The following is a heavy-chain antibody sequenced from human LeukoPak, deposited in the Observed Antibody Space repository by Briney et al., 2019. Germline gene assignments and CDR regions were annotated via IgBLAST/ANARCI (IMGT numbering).Heavy chain of an antibody. CDR3: AKGGSYAPLDY. V-gene: IGHV3-23*01. J-gene: IGHJ4*02. D-gene: IGHD1-26*01. Sequence: GGALRLSCAASGFTFTDSAMTWVRQAPGKGLEWVSAISTSGGDTIYTDSVKDRFTISRDNSRNTLYLQMNSLRAEDTAIYYCAKGGSYAPLDYWGQGTLVTVSS. CDR1: GFTFTDSA. CDR2: ISTSGGDT.